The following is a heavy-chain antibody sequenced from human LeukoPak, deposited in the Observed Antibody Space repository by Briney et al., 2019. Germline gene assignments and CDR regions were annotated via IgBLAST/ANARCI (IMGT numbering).Heavy chain of an antibody. Sequence: GGSLRLSCAASGFTFSSYGMHWVRQAPGKGQEWVAVIWYDGSNKYYADSVKGRFTISRDNSKNTLYLQMNSLRAEDTAVYYCAKSLIRLGYSIDYWGQGTLVTVSS. V-gene: IGHV3-33*06. J-gene: IGHJ4*02. CDR3: AKSLIRLGYSIDY. CDR1: GFTFSSYG. D-gene: IGHD2-15*01. CDR2: IWYDGSNK.